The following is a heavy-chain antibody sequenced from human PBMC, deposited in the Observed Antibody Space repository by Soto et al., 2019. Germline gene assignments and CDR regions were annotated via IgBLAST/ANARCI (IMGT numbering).Heavy chain of an antibody. Sequence: SETLSLTCAVSGDSINSRHWWNRVRQPPGKGLEWIGQISHNGSTNYNPSLTSRVTISVDKSKNHFSLKLTSVTAADTAVYYCARLNRGYWGQGTLVTVSS. CDR3: ARLNRGY. CDR1: GDSINSRHW. V-gene: IGHV4-4*02. J-gene: IGHJ4*02. CDR2: ISHNGST. D-gene: IGHD3-10*01.